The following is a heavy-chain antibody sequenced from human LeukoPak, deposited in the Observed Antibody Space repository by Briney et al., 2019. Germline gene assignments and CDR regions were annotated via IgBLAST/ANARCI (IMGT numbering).Heavy chain of an antibody. CDR2: IRYDGSNK. J-gene: IGHJ4*02. D-gene: IGHD5-24*01. CDR3: ARGGDGYNWESDY. V-gene: IGHV3-30*02. Sequence: GGSLRLSCAASGFTFSSYGMHWVRQAPGKGLEWVAFIRYDGSNKYYADSVKGRFTISRDNSKNTLYLQMNSLRAEDTAVYYCARGGDGYNWESDYWGQGTLVTVSS. CDR1: GFTFSSYG.